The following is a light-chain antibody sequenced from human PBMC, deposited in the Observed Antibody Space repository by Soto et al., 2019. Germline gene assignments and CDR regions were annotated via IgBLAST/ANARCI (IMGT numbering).Light chain of an antibody. Sequence: QSALTQPPSVSGSPGQSVTISGTGTSTDFVSYNRVSWYQQPPGTAPKLIIYEASNRPSGVPDRFSGSKSGNTASLTISGLQAADEADYYCSLYTSENTYVFGTGTKV. CDR2: EAS. CDR1: STDFVSYNR. J-gene: IGLJ1*01. CDR3: SLYTSENTYV. V-gene: IGLV2-18*01.